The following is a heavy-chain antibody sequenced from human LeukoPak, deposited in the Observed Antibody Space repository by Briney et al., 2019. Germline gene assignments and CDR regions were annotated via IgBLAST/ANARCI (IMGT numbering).Heavy chain of an antibody. D-gene: IGHD2-2*01. CDR2: IIPIFGTA. CDR1: GGTFSSYA. CDR3: ASFLYCSSTSCLYVDAFDI. Sequence: SVKVSCKASGGTFSSYAISWVRQAPGQGLEWMGGIIPIFGTANYAQKFQGRVTITTDESTSTAYMELSSLRSEDTAVYYCASFLYCSSTSCLYVDAFDIWGQGTMVTVSS. J-gene: IGHJ3*02. V-gene: IGHV1-69*05.